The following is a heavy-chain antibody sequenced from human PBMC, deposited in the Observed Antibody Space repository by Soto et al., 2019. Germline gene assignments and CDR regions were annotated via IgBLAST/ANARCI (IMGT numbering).Heavy chain of an antibody. Sequence: QVQLVQSGAEVKKPGSSVKVSCNASGGSFSSYGITWVRQAPGQGLEWMGGIIPNFDTANYAQRLQGRVTITADKATSTAYRELSSLRAEDTAVSYWARERRTYYDRRGPRDDGGQGTLGTGAS. CDR1: GGSFSSYG. CDR2: IIPNFDTA. D-gene: IGHD3-22*01. V-gene: IGHV1-69*06. J-gene: IGHJ4*02. CDR3: ARERRTYYDRRGPRDD.